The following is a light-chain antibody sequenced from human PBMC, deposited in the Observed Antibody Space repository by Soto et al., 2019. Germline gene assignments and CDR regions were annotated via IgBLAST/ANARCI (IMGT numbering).Light chain of an antibody. CDR2: CXS. J-gene: IGKJ1*01. CDR1: HSVTSN. CDR3: QQYKNWPRT. Sequence: SVLTQSPGTLSVSRGDRAPLSXRASHSVTSNYLAWSQPQPGXAPRLXXDCXSIMTTGRPARFSGSGSATEFTLTISGMHSEDFAVYYFQQYKNWPRTFGQGTKVDIK. V-gene: IGKV3-15*01.